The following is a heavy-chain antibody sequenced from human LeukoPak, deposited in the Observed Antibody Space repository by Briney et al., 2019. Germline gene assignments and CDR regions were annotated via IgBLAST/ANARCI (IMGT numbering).Heavy chain of an antibody. V-gene: IGHV4-59*12. CDR2: IYYSGST. CDR1: GGSISSYY. D-gene: IGHD1-26*01. J-gene: IGHJ3*02. CDR3: ARDPIVGASDAFDI. Sequence: PSETLSLTCTVSGGSISSYYWSWIRQPPGKGLEWIGYIYYSGSTNYNPSLKSRVTISVDTSKNQFSLKLSSVTAADTAVYYCARDPIVGASDAFDIWGQGTMVTVSS.